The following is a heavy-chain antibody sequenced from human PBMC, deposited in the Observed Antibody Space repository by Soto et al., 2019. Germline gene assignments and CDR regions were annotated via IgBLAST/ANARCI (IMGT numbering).Heavy chain of an antibody. J-gene: IGHJ4*02. D-gene: IGHD1-26*01. V-gene: IGHV3-30*03. CDR3: ARGNLSFDFDS. Sequence: PGGSLRLSCAASGFSFGFFGMHWVRQAPGKGLGWVAFISGDGINTQYADSVRGRFTLSRDYSRKTMYLQMDSLRDEDTALYYCARGNLSFDFDSWGLGTLVTVSS. CDR2: ISGDGINT. CDR1: GFSFGFFG.